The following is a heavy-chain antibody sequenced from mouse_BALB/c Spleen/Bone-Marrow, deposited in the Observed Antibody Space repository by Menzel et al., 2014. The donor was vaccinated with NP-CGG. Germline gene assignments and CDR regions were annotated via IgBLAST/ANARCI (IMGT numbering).Heavy chain of an antibody. CDR3: ARDSYYYGSSYWYFDV. Sequence: VESGGGLVKPGGSLKLSCAASGFTFSDYYMYWVRQTPEKRLEWVATISDGGSYTYYPDSVKGRFTISRDNAKNNLYLQMTSLKSEDTAMYYCARDSYYYGSSYWYFDVWGAGTTVTVSS. V-gene: IGHV5-4*02. CDR2: ISDGGSYT. CDR1: GFTFSDYY. J-gene: IGHJ1*01. D-gene: IGHD1-1*01.